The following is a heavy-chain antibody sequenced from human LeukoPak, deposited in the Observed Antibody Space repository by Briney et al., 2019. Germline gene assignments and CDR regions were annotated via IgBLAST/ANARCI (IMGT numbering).Heavy chain of an antibody. V-gene: IGHV4-34*01. D-gene: IGHD5-24*01. J-gene: IGHJ4*02. CDR1: GGSISSYY. CDR2: INHSGST. CDR3: ARDTNNLAGFDY. Sequence: SETLSLTCTVSGGSISSYYWSWIRQPPGKGLEWIGEINHSGSTNYNPSLKSRVTISVDTSKNQFSLKLSSVTAADTAVYYCARDTNNLAGFDYWGQGTLVTVSS.